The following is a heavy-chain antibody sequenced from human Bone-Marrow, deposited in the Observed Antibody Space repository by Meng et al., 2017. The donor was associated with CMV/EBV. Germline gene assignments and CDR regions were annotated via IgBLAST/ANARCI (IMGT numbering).Heavy chain of an antibody. J-gene: IGHJ6*02. CDR3: AKDRRASWGYGKDV. V-gene: IGHV3-21*01. CDR2: ISSSSSYI. Sequence: GSLKISCAASGFTFSSYSMNWVRQAPGKGLEWVSSISSSSSYIYYADSVKGRFTISRDNAKNSLYLQMNSLRAEDTAVYYCAKDRRASWGYGKDVWGQGTTVTVSS. D-gene: IGHD3-16*01. CDR1: GFTFSSYS.